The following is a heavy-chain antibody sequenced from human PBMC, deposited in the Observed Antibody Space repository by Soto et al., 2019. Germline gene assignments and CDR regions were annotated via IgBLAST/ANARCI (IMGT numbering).Heavy chain of an antibody. CDR3: ARGRSLKWNWFDR. D-gene: IGHD2-15*01. J-gene: IGHJ5*02. Sequence: ASVKVSCKASGSTFTRNYMHWVRQAPGQGLEWMGIINPSGDSTSYAQKFQGRVTLTRDTSLSTGYMDLTRLTSDDTAVYYCARGRSLKWNWFDRWGQGTLVTVSS. CDR2: INPSGDST. CDR1: GSTFTRNY. V-gene: IGHV1-46*01.